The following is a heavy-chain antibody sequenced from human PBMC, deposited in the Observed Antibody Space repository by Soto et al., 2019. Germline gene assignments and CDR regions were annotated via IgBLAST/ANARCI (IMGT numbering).Heavy chain of an antibody. CDR2: FYYSGST. CDR3: ARQTSSEDGMDV. J-gene: IGHJ6*02. V-gene: IGHV4-31*03. CDR1: GGSISSGGYY. Sequence: QVQLQESGPGLVKPSQTLSITCTVSGGSISSGGYYWSWIRQHPGKGLEWIGYFYYSGSTSYNPSLKSRVTISVDTSKNQFSLKLSSVTAADTAVYYCARQTSSEDGMDVWGQGTTVTVSS.